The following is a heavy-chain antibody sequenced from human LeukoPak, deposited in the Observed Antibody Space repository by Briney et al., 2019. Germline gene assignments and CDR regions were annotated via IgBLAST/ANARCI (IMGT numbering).Heavy chain of an antibody. CDR1: GGSISSGDYY. CDR3: ARDRIVVVPAATYFDY. D-gene: IGHD2-2*01. Sequence: SETLSLTCTVSGGSISSGDYYWSWIRQPPGKGLEWIGYIYYSGSTHYNPSLKSRVSISVDMSKNQFSLKLTSVTAADTAVYYCARDRIVVVPAATYFDYWGQGTLVTVSS. V-gene: IGHV4-30-4*01. J-gene: IGHJ4*02. CDR2: IYYSGST.